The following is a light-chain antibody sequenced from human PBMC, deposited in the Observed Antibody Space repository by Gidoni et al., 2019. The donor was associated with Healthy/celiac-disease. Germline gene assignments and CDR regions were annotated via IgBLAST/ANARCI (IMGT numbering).Light chain of an antibody. CDR1: SSDIAYYDY. V-gene: IGLV2-14*03. CDR3: SSDTTSITVV. J-gene: IGLJ3*02. Sequence: QPALTQPASVSGSPGQSITISCTGTSSDIAYYDYVSWYQQHPGKAPKLLIYDVTTRPSGISSRFSGSKSGNTASLTISGLQAEDEADYYCSSDTTSITVVFGGGTKLTVL. CDR2: DVT.